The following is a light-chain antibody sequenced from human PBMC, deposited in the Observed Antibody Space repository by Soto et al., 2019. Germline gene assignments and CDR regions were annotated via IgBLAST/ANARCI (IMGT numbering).Light chain of an antibody. CDR2: GVY. J-gene: IGKJ5*01. Sequence: EIVMTQSPTILSVSPVESAPLSCRASQSVSSNLAWYQQKPGQAPRLLIYGVYTRAPGIPARFSGSGSGTEFTLTISSLQSEDFAVYYCQQHTDWPPITFGQGTRLEI. CDR1: QSVSSN. CDR3: QQHTDWPPIT. V-gene: IGKV3D-15*01.